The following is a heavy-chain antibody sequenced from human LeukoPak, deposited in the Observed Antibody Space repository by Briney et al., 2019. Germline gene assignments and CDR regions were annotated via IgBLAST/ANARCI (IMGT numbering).Heavy chain of an antibody. V-gene: IGHV4-34*12. D-gene: IGHD2-8*01. CDR1: GGSFSGYY. CDR2: IIHSGRT. CDR3: ARGIVLLHYATFDY. J-gene: IGHJ4*02. Sequence: SETLSLTCVVSGGSFSGYYWTWIRQPPGGGLEWIAEIIHSGRTNYSPSLKSRATLTVDTSKNQFSLRLNSVTAADTAVYYCARGIVLLHYATFDYWGQGSLVTVSS.